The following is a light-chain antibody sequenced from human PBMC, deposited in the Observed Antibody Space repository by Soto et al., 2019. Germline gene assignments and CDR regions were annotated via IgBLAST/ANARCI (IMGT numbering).Light chain of an antibody. V-gene: IGKV3-20*01. CDR1: QSVSSSY. CDR3: QQYGNSLWT. CDR2: GAS. J-gene: IGKJ1*01. Sequence: EIVFPQSPCTLSLSPGERATLSCRASQSVSSSYLSCYQQKPGHAPRLLIYGASSRATGIPDRFSGSVSGTDFTLTISRLEPEDFAVYYCQQYGNSLWTFGQGTKVDIK.